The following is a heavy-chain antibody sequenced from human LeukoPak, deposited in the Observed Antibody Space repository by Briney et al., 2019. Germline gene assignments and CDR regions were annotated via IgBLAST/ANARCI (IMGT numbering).Heavy chain of an antibody. CDR2: INPNSGGT. Sequence: GASVKVSCKASGYTFTGYYMHWVRQAPGQGLEWMGWINPNSGGTNYAQKFQGRVTMTRDTSISTAYMELSRLRSDDTAVYYCARATKAGIQLWLLPAYWGQGTLVTVSS. J-gene: IGHJ4*02. CDR3: ARATKAGIQLWLLPAY. V-gene: IGHV1-2*02. D-gene: IGHD5-18*01. CDR1: GYTFTGYY.